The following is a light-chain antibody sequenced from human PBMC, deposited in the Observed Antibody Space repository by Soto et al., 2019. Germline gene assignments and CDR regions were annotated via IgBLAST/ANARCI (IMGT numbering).Light chain of an antibody. V-gene: IGLV1-44*01. CDR3: AAWDDSLSGVV. CDR1: NSNIGSNT. Sequence: QSVLTQPPSASGTPGLRVTISCSGSNSNIGSNTVNWYHQLPGTAPKLLIYINNQRPSGVPDRFSGSKSGTSASLVISGLQSDDEADYYCAAWDDSLSGVVFGGGTKLTVL. CDR2: INN. J-gene: IGLJ2*01.